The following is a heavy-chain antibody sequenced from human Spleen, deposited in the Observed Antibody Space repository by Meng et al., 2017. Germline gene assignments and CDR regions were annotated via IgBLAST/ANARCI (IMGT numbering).Heavy chain of an antibody. D-gene: IGHD3-9*01. CDR2: IYSGGST. V-gene: IGHV3-66*02. J-gene: IGHJ6*02. CDR3: ARDLRTDYDILTGHHKYAMDV. Sequence: GGSLRLSCAASGFTVSSNYMSWVRQAPGKGLEWVSVIYSGGSTYYADSVKGRFTISRDNSKNTLYLQMNSLRAEDTAVYYCARDLRTDYDILTGHHKYAMDVWGQGTTVTVSS. CDR1: GFTVSSNY.